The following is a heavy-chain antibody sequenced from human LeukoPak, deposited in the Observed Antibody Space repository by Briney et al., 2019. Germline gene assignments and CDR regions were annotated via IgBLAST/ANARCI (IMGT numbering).Heavy chain of an antibody. Sequence: GGSLRLSCAASGFTFSSYAMSWVRQAPGKGLEWVSTISGSGGSTSYADSVKGRFTISRDNSKNTLYLQMNSLRAEDTAVYYCAKDGGSYEYYFDYWGQGTLVTV. CDR3: AKDGGSYEYYFDY. D-gene: IGHD1-26*01. CDR1: GFTFSSYA. J-gene: IGHJ4*02. CDR2: ISGSGGST. V-gene: IGHV3-23*01.